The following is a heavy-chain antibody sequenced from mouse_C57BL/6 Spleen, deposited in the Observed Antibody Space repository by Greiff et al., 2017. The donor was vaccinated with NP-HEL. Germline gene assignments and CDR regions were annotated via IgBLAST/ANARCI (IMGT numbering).Heavy chain of an antibody. Sequence: QVQLQQSGAELVRPGTSVKVSCKASGYAFTNYLIEWVKQRPGQGLEWIGVINPGRGGTNYNEKFKGKATLTADKSSSTAYMQLSSLTSEDSAVYFCARDGYYGGSAMDYWGQGTSVTVSS. D-gene: IGHD2-3*01. CDR3: ARDGYYGGSAMDY. J-gene: IGHJ4*01. V-gene: IGHV1-54*01. CDR1: GYAFTNYL. CDR2: INPGRGGT.